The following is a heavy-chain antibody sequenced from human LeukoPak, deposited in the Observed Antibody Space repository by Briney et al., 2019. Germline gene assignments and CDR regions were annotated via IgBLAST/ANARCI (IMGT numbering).Heavy chain of an antibody. D-gene: IGHD4-17*01. CDR3: ATFRMPTVTTYVIRDAFDI. J-gene: IGHJ3*02. CDR1: GGSISSGSYY. CDR2: IYTSGST. Sequence: SQTLSLTCTVSGGSISSGSYYWSWIRQPAGKGLEWIGRIYTSGSTNYNPSLKSRVTISVDTSKNQFSLKLSSVTAADTAVYYCATFRMPTVTTYVIRDAFDIWGQGTMVTVSS. V-gene: IGHV4-61*02.